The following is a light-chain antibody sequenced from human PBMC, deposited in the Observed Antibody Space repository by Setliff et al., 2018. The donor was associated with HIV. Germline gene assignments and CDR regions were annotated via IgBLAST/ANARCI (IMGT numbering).Light chain of an antibody. CDR3: SSYAGTITFYV. V-gene: IGLV2-14*03. Sequence: QSALTQPASVSGSPGQSITVSCTGTSSDVGGHNYVSWYQQHPGKVPKLLIYDVSNRPSGGSDRFSGSKSGNTASLTISGLQADDEADYYCSSYAGTITFYVFGTGTKVTVL. J-gene: IGLJ1*01. CDR1: SSDVGGHNY. CDR2: DVS.